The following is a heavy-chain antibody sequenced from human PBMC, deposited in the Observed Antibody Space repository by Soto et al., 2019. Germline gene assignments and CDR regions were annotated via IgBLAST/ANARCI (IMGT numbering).Heavy chain of an antibody. Sequence: SDTLSLTSTVSGGNISSYGWSWLRQPPGKGLEWIGYIYYSGITNYNPSLKSRVTISVDTSKNQFSLKLSSVTAADTAVYYCARHDWAKPFDYWGQGTLVTVSS. CDR3: ARHDWAKPFDY. CDR2: IYYSGIT. V-gene: IGHV4-59*08. J-gene: IGHJ4*02. CDR1: GGNISSYG. D-gene: IGHD3-9*01.